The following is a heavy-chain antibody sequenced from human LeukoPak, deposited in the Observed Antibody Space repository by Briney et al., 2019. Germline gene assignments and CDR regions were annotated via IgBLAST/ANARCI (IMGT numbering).Heavy chain of an antibody. D-gene: IGHD6-13*01. J-gene: IGHJ3*02. CDR3: ARGYSSSWYVRDAFVI. V-gene: IGHV1-69*05. CDR1: GGTFSSYA. CDR2: IIPIFGTA. Sequence: ASVKVSCKASGGTFSSYAISWVRQAPGQGLEWMGGIIPIFGTANYAQKFQGRVTITTDESTSTAYMELSSLRSEDTAVYYCARGYSSSWYVRDAFVIWGQGTMVTVSS.